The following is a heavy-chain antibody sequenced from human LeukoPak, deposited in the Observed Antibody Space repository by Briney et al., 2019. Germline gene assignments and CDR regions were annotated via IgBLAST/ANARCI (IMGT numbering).Heavy chain of an antibody. CDR2: INHSGST. V-gene: IGHV4-34*01. CDR3: ARGRTLIGNCSSTSCYVDY. CDR1: GGSFSGYY. J-gene: IGHJ4*02. Sequence: SETLSLTCAVYGGSFSGYYWSWIRQPPGKGLEWIGEINHSGSTNYNPSLKSRVTISVDTSKNQFSLKLSSVTAADTAVYYCARGRTLIGNCSSTSCYVDYWGQGTLVTVSS. D-gene: IGHD2-2*01.